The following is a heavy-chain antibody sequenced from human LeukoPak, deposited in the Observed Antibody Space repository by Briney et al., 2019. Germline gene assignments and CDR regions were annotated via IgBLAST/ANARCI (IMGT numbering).Heavy chain of an antibody. J-gene: IGHJ4*02. Sequence: SETLSLTCVVYGGSLSGYYWSWIRQPPGKGLEWIGEINHSGSTNHNPSLKSRVIISVDTSKNQFSLKLSSVTAADTAVYYCARAPLGFGEFRYWGQGTLVTVSS. CDR1: GGSLSGYY. CDR2: INHSGST. D-gene: IGHD3-10*01. V-gene: IGHV4-34*01. CDR3: ARAPLGFGEFRY.